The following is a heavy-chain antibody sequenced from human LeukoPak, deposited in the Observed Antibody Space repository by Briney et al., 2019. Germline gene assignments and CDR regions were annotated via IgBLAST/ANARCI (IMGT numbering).Heavy chain of an antibody. CDR2: ISGSGGST. CDR3: VKDRAFRLQLGAVEYLHL. D-gene: IGHD1-1*01. CDR1: GFTFSSYA. J-gene: IGHJ1*01. V-gene: IGHV3-23*01. Sequence: GGSLRLSCAASGFTFSSYAMSWVRQAPGKGLEWVSAISGSGGSTYYADSVKGRFTVSRDNAKKSLYLEMDSLRPEDTALYYCVKDRAFRLQLGAVEYLHLWGQGTLVIVSS.